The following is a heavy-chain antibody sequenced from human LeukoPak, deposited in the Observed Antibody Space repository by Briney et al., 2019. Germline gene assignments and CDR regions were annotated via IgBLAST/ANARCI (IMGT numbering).Heavy chain of an antibody. D-gene: IGHD3-10*01. CDR2: IIPIFGTA. CDR1: GGTFSSYA. CDR3: ARGYGSGSPFDY. Sequence: SVKVSCTASGGTFSSYAISWVRQAPGHGLEWMGGIIPIFGTANYAQKFQGRVTITADESTSTAYMELSSLRSEDTAVYYCARGYGSGSPFDYWGQGTLVTVSS. J-gene: IGHJ4*02. V-gene: IGHV1-69*13.